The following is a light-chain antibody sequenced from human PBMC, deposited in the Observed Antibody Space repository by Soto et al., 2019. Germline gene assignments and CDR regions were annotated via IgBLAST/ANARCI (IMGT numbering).Light chain of an antibody. CDR1: QTVYTN. CDR3: QQYNKWPLT. CDR2: PSS. J-gene: IGKJ4*01. Sequence: EIVMTQSPATLSVSPGEGATLSCRASQTVYTNLAWYQQKPGQAPRLLMYPSSTRATGIPARFSGSGSETEFTLTISSLQSEDFAVYYCQQYNKWPLTFGGGTKVEIK. V-gene: IGKV3-15*01.